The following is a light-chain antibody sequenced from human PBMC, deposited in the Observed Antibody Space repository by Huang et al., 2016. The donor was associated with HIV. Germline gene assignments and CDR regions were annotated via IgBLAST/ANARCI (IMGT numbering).Light chain of an antibody. J-gene: IGKJ1*01. CDR3: QQYNNWPPWT. CDR2: GAS. CDR1: AGVSNN. Sequence: IVMTQSPATLSVSPGERATLSCRASAGVSNNVAWYQQRPGQTPRLLSHGASTRHTGIPAKFSGRGSGTEFTLPITSLQPEDSAVYYCQQYNNWPPWTFGPGTQVEI. V-gene: IGKV3D-15*01.